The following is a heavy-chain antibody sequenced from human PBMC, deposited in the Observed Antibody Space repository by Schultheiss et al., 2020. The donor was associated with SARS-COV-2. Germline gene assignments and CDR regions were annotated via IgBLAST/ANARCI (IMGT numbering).Heavy chain of an antibody. CDR2: ISYSGIT. V-gene: IGHV4-59*12. CDR1: GGSIGGYY. D-gene: IGHD3-3*01. Sequence: SQTLSLTCTVSGGSIGGYYWTWIRQPPGKGLEWIGYISYSGITNYNPSLKSRVSISADTSKNQFSLKLSSVTAADTAVYYCARVGVANLGAFDYWGQGTLVTVSS. J-gene: IGHJ4*02. CDR3: ARVGVANLGAFDY.